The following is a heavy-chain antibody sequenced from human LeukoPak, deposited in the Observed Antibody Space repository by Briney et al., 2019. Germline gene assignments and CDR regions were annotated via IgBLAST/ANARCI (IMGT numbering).Heavy chain of an antibody. Sequence: PSGTLSLTCAVSGGSISSSNWWSWVRQPPGKGLEWIGEIYHSGSTNYNPSLKSRVTISVDRSKNQFSLKLSSVTAADTAVYYCATLSLGYSYGLTDPFDYWGQGTLVTVSS. D-gene: IGHD5-18*01. CDR3: ATLSLGYSYGLTDPFDY. V-gene: IGHV4-4*02. J-gene: IGHJ4*02. CDR2: IYHSGST. CDR1: GGSISSSNW.